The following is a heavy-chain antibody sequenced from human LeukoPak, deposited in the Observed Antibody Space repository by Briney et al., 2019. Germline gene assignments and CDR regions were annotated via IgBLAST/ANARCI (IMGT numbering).Heavy chain of an antibody. CDR1: GYTFTTYG. V-gene: IGHV1-18*01. J-gene: IGHJ4*02. CDR2: ISAYNGNT. Sequence: ASVKVSCKTSGYTFTTYGISWVRQAPGQGLEWMGWISAYNGNTNYAQKLQGRVTMTTDASTSTAYMELRSLRSDDTAAYYCARDRGNYDSSDPLDYWGQGTLVTVPS. CDR3: ARDRGNYDSSDPLDY. D-gene: IGHD3-22*01.